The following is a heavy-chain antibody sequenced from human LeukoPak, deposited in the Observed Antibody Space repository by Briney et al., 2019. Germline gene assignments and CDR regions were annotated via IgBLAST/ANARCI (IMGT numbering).Heavy chain of an antibody. CDR3: ARDFDY. Sequence: SQTLSLTCAISGDSVSSNTASWNWVRQSPSRGLEWLGRTYYRSKWYFDYALSVKSRIAINPATSQNHFSLQLNSVTPEDTAVYYCARDFDYWGQGTMVTVSS. CDR1: GDSVSSNTAS. CDR2: TYYRSKWYF. J-gene: IGHJ4*02. V-gene: IGHV6-1*01.